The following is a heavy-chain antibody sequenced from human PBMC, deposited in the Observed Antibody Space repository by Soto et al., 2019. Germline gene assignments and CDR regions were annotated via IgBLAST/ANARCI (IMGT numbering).Heavy chain of an antibody. CDR1: GFTFSSYA. J-gene: IGHJ4*02. D-gene: IGHD6-19*01. Sequence: GGSLRLSCAASGFTFSSYAMRWVRQAPGKGLEWVAVISYDGSNKYYADSVKGRFTISRDNSKNTLYLQMNSLRAEDTAVYYCARSRLALDYWGQGTLVTVSS. CDR2: ISYDGSNK. CDR3: ARSRLALDY. V-gene: IGHV3-30-3*01.